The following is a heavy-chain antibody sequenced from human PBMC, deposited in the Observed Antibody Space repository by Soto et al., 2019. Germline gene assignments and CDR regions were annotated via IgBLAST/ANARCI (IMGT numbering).Heavy chain of an antibody. Sequence: EVQLLESGGGLVQPGGSLRLSCAASGFTFSSYAMSWVRQAPGKGLEWVSAISGSGGTTYYADSVKGRFTFSRDNSKNTLYLQMNSLRAEDTAVYYCARTANGWFSAFDIWGQGTRVTVSS. CDR2: ISGSGGTT. CDR1: GFTFSSYA. V-gene: IGHV3-23*01. J-gene: IGHJ3*02. D-gene: IGHD6-19*01. CDR3: ARTANGWFSAFDI.